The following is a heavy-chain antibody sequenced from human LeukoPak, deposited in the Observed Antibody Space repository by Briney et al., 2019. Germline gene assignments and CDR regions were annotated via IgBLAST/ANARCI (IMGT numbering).Heavy chain of an antibody. D-gene: IGHD6-19*01. Sequence: SETLSLTCTVSGGSISSYYWSWIRQPPGKGLEWIGYIYYSGSTNYNPSLKSQVTISVDTSKNQFSLKLSSVTAADTAVYYCARVGSSGWYYYYYGIDVWGQGTTVTVSS. CDR3: ARVGSSGWYYYYYGIDV. V-gene: IGHV4-59*01. CDR1: GGSISSYY. J-gene: IGHJ6*02. CDR2: IYYSGST.